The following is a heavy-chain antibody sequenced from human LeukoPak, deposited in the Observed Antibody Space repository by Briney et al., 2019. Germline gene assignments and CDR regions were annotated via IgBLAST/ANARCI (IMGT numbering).Heavy chain of an antibody. D-gene: IGHD6-19*01. V-gene: IGHV3-48*03. CDR1: GFTFSIFE. CDR3: ARDLMAVAGTGFDY. J-gene: IGHJ4*02. Sequence: GGSLRLSCTVSGFTFSIFEMNWVRQAPGKGLEWVAYITNSGSTIDYADSVKGRFTISRDNARNSLYLQLNSLRAEDTAVYYCARDLMAVAGTGFDYWGQGALVTVSS. CDR2: ITNSGSTI.